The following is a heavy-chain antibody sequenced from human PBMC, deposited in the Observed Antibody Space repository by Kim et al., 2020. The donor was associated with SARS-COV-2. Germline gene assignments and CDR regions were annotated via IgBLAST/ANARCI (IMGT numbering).Heavy chain of an antibody. Sequence: ASVKVSCKASGYTFTSYGISWVRQAPGQGLEWMGWISAYNGNTNYAQKLQGRVTMTTDTSTSTAYMELRSLRSDDTAVYYCARAQYVRYYDILTGYAYWGQGTLVTVSS. CDR1: GYTFTSYG. CDR3: ARAQYVRYYDILTGYAY. J-gene: IGHJ4*02. CDR2: ISAYNGNT. D-gene: IGHD3-9*01. V-gene: IGHV1-18*04.